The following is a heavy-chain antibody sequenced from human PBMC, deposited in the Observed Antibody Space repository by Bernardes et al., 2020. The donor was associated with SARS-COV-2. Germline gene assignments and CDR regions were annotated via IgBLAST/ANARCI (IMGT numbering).Heavy chain of an antibody. D-gene: IGHD2-15*01. J-gene: IGHJ3*02. CDR3: AREGLGYCSGGSCEQAFDI. CDR1: GGSISSYY. V-gene: IGHV4-59*01. CDR2: LYYSGST. Sequence: SETLSLTCTVSGGSISSYYWSWIRQPPGKGLEWIGYLYYSGSTNYNPSLKSRVTISVDTSKNQFSLKLSSVTAADTAVYYCAREGLGYCSGGSCEQAFDIWGQGTMVTVSS.